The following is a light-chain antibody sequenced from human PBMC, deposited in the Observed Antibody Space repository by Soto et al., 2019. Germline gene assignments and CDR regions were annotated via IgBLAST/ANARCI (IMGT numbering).Light chain of an antibody. CDR3: ISYTTSSTLVV. Sequence: QSVLTQPASVSGSPGQSITISCTGTSSDVGGYNYVSWYQQHPGKAPKLMIYDVNNRPSGVSNRFSGSKSGNTASLTISGLQAEDEADSYCISYTTSSTLVVFGGGTKVTVL. V-gene: IGLV2-14*01. J-gene: IGLJ2*01. CDR2: DVN. CDR1: SSDVGGYNY.